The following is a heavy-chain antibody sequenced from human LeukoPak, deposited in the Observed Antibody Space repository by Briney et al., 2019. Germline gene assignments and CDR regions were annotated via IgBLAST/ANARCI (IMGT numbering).Heavy chain of an antibody. J-gene: IGHJ4*02. CDR1: GASLSSATYY. Sequence: PSETLSLTCIVSGASLSSATYYWSWIRQPPGKGLEWIGHISYTGATNYNPSLTGRVTISLDMSNMQFSLKVTSVTAADTAVYYCARGSSGPFVYWGQGTLVTVSS. D-gene: IGHD6-19*01. CDR2: ISYTGAT. CDR3: ARGSSGPFVY. V-gene: IGHV4-61*01.